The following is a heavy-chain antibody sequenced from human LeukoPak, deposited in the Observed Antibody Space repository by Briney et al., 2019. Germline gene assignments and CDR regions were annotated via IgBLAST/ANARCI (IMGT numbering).Heavy chain of an antibody. CDR2: IYYSGST. J-gene: IGHJ4*02. V-gene: IGHV4-39*07. CDR1: GGSISCSTYY. D-gene: IGHD2-2*01. Sequence: SETLSLTCTVSGGSISCSTYYWGWIRQPPGKGLEWIGSIYYSGSTYYNPSLKSRVTISVDTSKNQFSLKLSSVTAADTAVYYCAREVVVVPAATGRYYFDYWGQGTLVTVSS. CDR3: AREVVVVPAATGRYYFDY.